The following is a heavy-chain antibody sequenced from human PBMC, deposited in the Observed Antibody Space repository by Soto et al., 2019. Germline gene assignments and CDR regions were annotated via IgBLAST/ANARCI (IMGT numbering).Heavy chain of an antibody. CDR3: AGGQYCSGGSGYPL. CDR2: INPSGGST. V-gene: IGHV1-46*01. CDR1: GYTFTSYY. Sequence: ASVKVACKASGYTFTSYYMHWVLQAPGEGLEWMGIINPSGGSTSYAQKFQGRVTMTRDTSTSTVYMELSSLRSEDTAVYYCAGGQYCSGGSGYPLGGQGTRATVS. D-gene: IGHD2-15*01. J-gene: IGHJ1*01.